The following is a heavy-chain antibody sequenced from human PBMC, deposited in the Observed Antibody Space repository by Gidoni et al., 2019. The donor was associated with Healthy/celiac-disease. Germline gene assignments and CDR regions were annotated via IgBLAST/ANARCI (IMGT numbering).Heavy chain of an antibody. V-gene: IGHV3-23*01. D-gene: IGHD2-15*01. Sequence: YGADSVKGRFTISRDNSKNTLYLQMNSLRAEDTAVYYCAKALGRRPSIVVVVAATLDYWGQGTLVTVSS. J-gene: IGHJ4*02. CDR3: AKALGRRPSIVVVVAATLDY.